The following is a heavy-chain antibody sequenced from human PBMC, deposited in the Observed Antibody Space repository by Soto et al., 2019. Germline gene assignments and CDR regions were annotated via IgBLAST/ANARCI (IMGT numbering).Heavy chain of an antibody. D-gene: IGHD6-19*01. V-gene: IGHV1-18*01. J-gene: IGHJ6*02. CDR2: ISAYNGNT. CDR1: GYTFTSYG. Sequence: QVQLVQSGAEVKKPGASVKVSCKASGYTFTSYGISWVRQAPGQGLEWMGWISAYNGNTNYAQKLQGRVTMTTHTSTSTAYMELRSLRSDDTAVYYCARASPVAVASYYYYGMDVWGQGTTVTVSS. CDR3: ARASPVAVASYYYYGMDV.